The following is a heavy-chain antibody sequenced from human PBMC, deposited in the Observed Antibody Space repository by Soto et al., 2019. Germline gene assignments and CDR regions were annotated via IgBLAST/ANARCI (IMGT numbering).Heavy chain of an antibody. D-gene: IGHD2-15*01. CDR2: ISYDGSNK. CDR1: GFTFSSYA. CDR3: ARDEGGSGPSPR. Sequence: GGSLRLSCAASGFTFSSYAMHWVRQAPGKGLEWVAVISYDGSNKYYADSVKGRFTISRDNSKNTLYLQMNSLRAEDTAVYYCARDEGGSGPSPRWGQGTLVTVSS. J-gene: IGHJ4*02. V-gene: IGHV3-30-3*01.